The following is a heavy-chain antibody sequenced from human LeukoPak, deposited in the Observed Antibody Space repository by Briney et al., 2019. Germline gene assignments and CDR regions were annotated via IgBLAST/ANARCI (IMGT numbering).Heavy chain of an antibody. Sequence: GGSLRLSCAASGFTVSSNYMSWVRQAPGKGLEWVSVIYSGGSTYYADSVKGRFTISRDNSKNTLYLQMNSLGAEDTAVYYCARVDGYNLFDYWGQGTLVTVSS. D-gene: IGHD5-24*01. CDR2: IYSGGST. V-gene: IGHV3-53*01. CDR1: GFTVSSNY. J-gene: IGHJ4*02. CDR3: ARVDGYNLFDY.